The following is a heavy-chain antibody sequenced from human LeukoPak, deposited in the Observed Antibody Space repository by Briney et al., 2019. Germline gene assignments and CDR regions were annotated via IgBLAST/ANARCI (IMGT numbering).Heavy chain of an antibody. Sequence: GGSLRLSCAASGFTFSKYWMLWVRQAPGKGLESVSRINTGGTVTTYADSMRGRFTVSRDNADNTMFLQMNSVRDEDTAVYYCATKQWLAPPPDSWGQGTPVTVSS. CDR2: INTGGTVT. CDR3: ATKQWLAPPPDS. D-gene: IGHD6-19*01. V-gene: IGHV3-74*01. J-gene: IGHJ4*02. CDR1: GFTFSKYW.